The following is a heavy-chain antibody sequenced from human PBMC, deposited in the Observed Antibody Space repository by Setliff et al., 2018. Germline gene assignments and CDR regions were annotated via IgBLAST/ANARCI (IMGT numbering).Heavy chain of an antibody. CDR1: GYSFTTYN. J-gene: IGHJ5*02. CDR2: IFPSDGST. CDR3: ARGYSSSWQSRMGFDP. D-gene: IGHD6-13*01. V-gene: IGHV1-46*01. Sequence: ASVKVSCKASGYSFTTYNIHWFRQAPGQGLEWVGIIFPSDGSTAYTEKFQGRVTMTEDTSTDTAYMELSSLRSDDTAVYYCARGYSSSWQSRMGFDPWGQGTLVTVSS.